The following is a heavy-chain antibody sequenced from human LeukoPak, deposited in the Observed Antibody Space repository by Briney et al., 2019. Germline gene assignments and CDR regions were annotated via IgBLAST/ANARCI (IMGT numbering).Heavy chain of an antibody. CDR1: GYTLTELS. J-gene: IGHJ3*02. CDR3: ARGAARRWPGRDAFDI. CDR2: FDPEDGET. V-gene: IGHV1-24*01. Sequence: ASVKVSCKVYGYTLTELSMHWVRQAPGKGLEWMGGFDPEDGETIYAQKFQGRVTMTEDTSTDTAYMELSSLRSEDTAVYYCARGAARRWPGRDAFDIWGQGTMVTVSS. D-gene: IGHD4-23*01.